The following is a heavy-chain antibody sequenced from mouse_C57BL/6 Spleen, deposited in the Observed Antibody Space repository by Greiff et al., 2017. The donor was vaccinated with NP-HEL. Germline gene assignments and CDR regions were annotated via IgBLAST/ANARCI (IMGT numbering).Heavy chain of an antibody. D-gene: IGHD1-1*01. CDR3: TRRVTTVPMDY. CDR1: GYTFTDYE. J-gene: IGHJ4*01. CDR2: IDPETGGT. V-gene: IGHV1-15*01. Sequence: VQLQQSGAELVRPGASVTLSCKASGYTFTDYEMHWVKQTPVHGLEWIGAIDPETGGTAYNQKFKGKAILTADKSSSTADMELRSLTSEDSAVYYGTRRVTTVPMDYWGQGTSVTVSS.